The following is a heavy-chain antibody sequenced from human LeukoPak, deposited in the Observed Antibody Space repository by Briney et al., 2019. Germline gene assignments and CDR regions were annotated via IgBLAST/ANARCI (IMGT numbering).Heavy chain of an antibody. V-gene: IGHV4-34*01. CDR1: GGSFSGYY. CDR3: AGLRYDFDY. CDR2: INHSGST. Sequence: SETLSLTCAVYGGSFSGYYWSWIRQPPGKGLEWIGEINHSGSTNYNPSLESRVTISVDTSKNQFSLRLRSVTAADTAVYYCAGLRYDFDYWGQGILVTVSS. D-gene: IGHD2-2*02. J-gene: IGHJ4*02.